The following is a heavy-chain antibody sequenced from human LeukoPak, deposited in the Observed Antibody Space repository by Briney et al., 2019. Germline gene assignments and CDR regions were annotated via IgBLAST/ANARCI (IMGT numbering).Heavy chain of an antibody. D-gene: IGHD2-21*01. V-gene: IGHV3-53*01. CDR2: IYSGGTT. J-gene: IGHJ4*02. CDR3: ARDQHFDY. Sequence: PGGSLRLSCAASGFNVSSNYMSWVRQAAGQGLELVSVIYSGGTTYYADSVKGRFTISRDNSKNTLYLQMNSLRAEDTAVYYCARDQHFDYWGQGTLVTVSS. CDR1: GFNVSSNY.